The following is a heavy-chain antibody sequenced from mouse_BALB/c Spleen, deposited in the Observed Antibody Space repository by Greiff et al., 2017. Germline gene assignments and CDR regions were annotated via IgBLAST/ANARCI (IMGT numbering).Heavy chain of an antibody. J-gene: IGHJ3*01. CDR2: IWAGGST. V-gene: IGHV2-9*02. D-gene: IGHD3-1*01. CDR1: GFSLTSYG. Sequence: VQGVESGHGLVAPSQSLSITCTVSGFSLTSYGVHWVRQPPGKGLEWLGVIWAGGSTNYNSALMSRLSISKDNSKSQVFLKMNSLQTDDTAMYYCARDRGGQAWFAYWGQGTLVTVSA. CDR3: ARDRGGQAWFAY.